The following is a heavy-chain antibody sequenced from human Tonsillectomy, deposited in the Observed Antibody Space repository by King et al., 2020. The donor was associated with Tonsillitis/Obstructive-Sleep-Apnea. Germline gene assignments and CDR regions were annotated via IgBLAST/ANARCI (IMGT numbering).Heavy chain of an antibody. V-gene: IGHV1-2*02. J-gene: IGHJ4*02. CDR3: ASDQDYNDSSGYYSNFDY. D-gene: IGHD3-22*01. Sequence: VQLVESGAEVKKPGASVKVSCKASGYTFTGYYMHWVRQAPGQGLEWMGWINPNSGGTNYAQKFKGRVTMTRDTSISPAYMELSRLRSDDTAVYDCASDQDYNDSSGYYSNFDYWGQGTLVTVSS. CDR1: GYTFTGYY. CDR2: INPNSGGT.